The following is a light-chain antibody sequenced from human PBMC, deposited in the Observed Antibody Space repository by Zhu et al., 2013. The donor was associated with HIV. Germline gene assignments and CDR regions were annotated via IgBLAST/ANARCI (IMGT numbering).Light chain of an antibody. V-gene: IGKV3D-7*01. CDR2: GAS. CDR1: QSVTNSF. Sequence: DIVLTQSPGTLSLSPGERATLSCRASQSVTNSFLAWYQQKPGQSPRLLIYGASTRATGIPARFSGSGSGTEFTLTISSLQSEDFVVYYCQQYHNWPPFTFGPGTKVDMK. CDR3: QQYHNWPPFT. J-gene: IGKJ3*01.